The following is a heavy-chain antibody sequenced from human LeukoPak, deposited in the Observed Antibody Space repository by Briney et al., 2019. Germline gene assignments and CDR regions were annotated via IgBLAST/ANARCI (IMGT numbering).Heavy chain of an antibody. CDR3: ARGRYWGGDY. D-gene: IGHD2-8*02. V-gene: IGHV3-7*01. CDR1: GFTFSNYW. CDR2: IKQDGSG. Sequence: PAGTLRLSCAASGFTFSNYWMSWVRQAPGKGLEWVANIKQDGSGNYVDSGKGRFTISRGNAKNPLYLQMNSLRVDDTAVYYCARGRYWGGDYWGRGTRVSVPS. J-gene: IGHJ4*02.